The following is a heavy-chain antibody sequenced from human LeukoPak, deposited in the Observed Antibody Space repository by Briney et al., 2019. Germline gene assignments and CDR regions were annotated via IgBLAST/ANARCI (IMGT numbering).Heavy chain of an antibody. D-gene: IGHD3-22*01. J-gene: IGHJ6*02. CDR2: IYYSGST. CDR1: GGSTSSCDYY. V-gene: IGHV4-30-4*01. Sequence: SETLSLTCTVSGGSTSSCDYYWSWIRQPPGKGLEWIGYIYYSGSTYYNPSLKSRVTISVDTSKNQFSLKLSSVTAADTAVYYCARDGDYYDSSGYYSTKYYYYYGMDVWGQGTTVTVSS. CDR3: ARDGDYYDSSGYYSTKYYYYYGMDV.